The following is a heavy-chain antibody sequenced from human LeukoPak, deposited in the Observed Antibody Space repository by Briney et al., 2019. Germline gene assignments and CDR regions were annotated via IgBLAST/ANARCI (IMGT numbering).Heavy chain of an antibody. CDR3: ATSRGYFFRWFQH. V-gene: IGHV3-48*03. Sequence: GGSLRLSCSASGFTFINYEMNWVRQAPGKGLEWVSYIASSGSTIYYADSVKGRFTISRDNAKSSLYLQMNSLRADDTAVYYCATSRGYFFRWFQHWGQGTLVTVSS. CDR1: GFTFINYE. J-gene: IGHJ1*01. D-gene: IGHD3-22*01. CDR2: IASSGSTI.